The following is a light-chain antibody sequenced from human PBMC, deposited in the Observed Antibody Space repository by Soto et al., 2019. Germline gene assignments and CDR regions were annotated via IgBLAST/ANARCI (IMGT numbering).Light chain of an antibody. Sequence: QSALAQPASVSGSPGQSITISCTGTSSDVGAYNYVSWYQHHPGKVPKLLIYEVTNRPSGVSDRFSGSKSGNTASLTISGLQAEGEADYYCTSYTSSSTYVFGTGTKATVL. CDR2: EVT. V-gene: IGLV2-14*01. CDR1: SSDVGAYNY. J-gene: IGLJ1*01. CDR3: TSYTSSSTYV.